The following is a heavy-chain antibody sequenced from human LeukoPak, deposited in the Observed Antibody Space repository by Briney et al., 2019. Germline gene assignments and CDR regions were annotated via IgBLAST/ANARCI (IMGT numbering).Heavy chain of an antibody. Sequence: KPSETLSLTCAVYGGSFSGYYWSWIRQPPGKGLEWIGEINHSGSTNYNPSLKSRVTIPVDTSKNQFSLKLSSVTAADTAVYYCARVLLWFGELIDYWGQGTLVTVSS. J-gene: IGHJ4*01. CDR2: INHSGST. V-gene: IGHV4-34*01. D-gene: IGHD3-10*01. CDR3: ARVLLWFGELIDY. CDR1: GGSFSGYY.